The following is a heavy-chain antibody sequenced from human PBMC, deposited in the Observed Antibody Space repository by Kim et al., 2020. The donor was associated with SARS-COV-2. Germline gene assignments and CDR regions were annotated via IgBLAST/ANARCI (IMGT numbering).Heavy chain of an antibody. D-gene: IGHD5-18*01. V-gene: IGHV3-48*03. J-gene: IGHJ4*02. Sequence: GGSLRLSCAASGFTFSSYEMNWVRQAPGKGLEWISYIGRSGTTTYYADSVRGRFTISRDNTENSLYLQMNSLRAEDTAVYYCARDLDTAMSQELDYWGQGTLVASPQ. CDR1: GFTFSSYE. CDR3: ARDLDTAMSQELDY. CDR2: IGRSGTTT.